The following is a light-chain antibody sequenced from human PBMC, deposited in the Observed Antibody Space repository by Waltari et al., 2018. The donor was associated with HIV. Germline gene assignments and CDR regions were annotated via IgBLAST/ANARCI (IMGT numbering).Light chain of an antibody. V-gene: IGKV3-20*01. Sequence: EIVLTQSPRTLSLSPGERATLSCKTSPCINSNYLAWYQQELGQAPKLLIYGASNRATGIPDGFSGSGSGTEFTLTISRLEPEDFAMYYCQQYTDSPLTVGGGTRVEI. CDR1: PCINSNY. CDR3: QQYTDSPLT. CDR2: GAS. J-gene: IGKJ4*02.